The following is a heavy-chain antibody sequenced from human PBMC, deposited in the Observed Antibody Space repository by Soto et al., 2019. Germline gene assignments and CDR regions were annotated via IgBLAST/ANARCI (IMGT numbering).Heavy chain of an antibody. V-gene: IGHV4-59*01. D-gene: IGHD6-19*01. CDR2: IYYSGST. CDR1: GGSISSYY. CDR3: ARDLSSSGWYTGVYGMEV. J-gene: IGHJ6*02. Sequence: SETLSLTCTVSGGSISSYYWSWIRQPPGKGLEWIGYIYYSGSTNYNPSLKSRVTISVDTSKNKFSLKLSSVTAADTAVYYCARDLSSSGWYTGVYGMEVWGQGTTVTVSS.